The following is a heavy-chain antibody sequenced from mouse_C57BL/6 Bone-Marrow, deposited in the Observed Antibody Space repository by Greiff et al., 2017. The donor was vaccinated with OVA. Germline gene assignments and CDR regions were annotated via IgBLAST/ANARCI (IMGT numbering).Heavy chain of an antibody. CDR3: ARGNTGSCFDY. D-gene: IGHD1-1*01. Sequence: EVKLMESGGGLVQPGGSLKLSCAASGFTFSDYGMAWVRQAPRKGLEWVAFISNLAYSIYYADTVTGRFTISRENAKNTLYLRMSSLRSEDTAMYYCARGNTGSCFDYWGQGTTLTVSS. CDR1: GFTFSDYG. V-gene: IGHV5-15*01. J-gene: IGHJ2*01. CDR2: ISNLAYSI.